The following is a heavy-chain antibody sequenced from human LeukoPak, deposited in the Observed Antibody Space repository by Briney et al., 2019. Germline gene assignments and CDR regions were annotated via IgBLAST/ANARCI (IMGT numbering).Heavy chain of an antibody. CDR3: ARGWYSSSWYPAYYFDY. Sequence: SETLSLTCTVSGVSISSGDYYWSWIRQPPGKGLEWIGYIYYSGSTYYNPSLKSRVTISVDTSKNQFSLKLSSVTAADTAVYYCARGWYSSSWYPAYYFDYWGQGTLVTVSS. CDR2: IYYSGST. V-gene: IGHV4-30-4*01. D-gene: IGHD6-13*01. J-gene: IGHJ4*02. CDR1: GVSISSGDYY.